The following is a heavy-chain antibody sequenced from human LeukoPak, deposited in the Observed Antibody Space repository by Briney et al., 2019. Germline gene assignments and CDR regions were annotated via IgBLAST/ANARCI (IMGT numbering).Heavy chain of an antibody. D-gene: IGHD5-24*01. Sequence: GGSLRLSCAASGFTVSTNYMSWVRQAPGKGPEWVSVIYSGGSTYYADSVKGRFTISRDNSKNTLYLQMNSLRAEDTAVYYCARMATIIDYFDYWGQGTLVTVSS. CDR1: GFTVSTNY. V-gene: IGHV3-66*01. CDR2: IYSGGST. CDR3: ARMATIIDYFDY. J-gene: IGHJ4*02.